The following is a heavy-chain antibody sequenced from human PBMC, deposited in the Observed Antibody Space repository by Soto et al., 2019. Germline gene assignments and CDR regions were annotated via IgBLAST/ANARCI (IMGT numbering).Heavy chain of an antibody. D-gene: IGHD6-13*01. V-gene: IGHV1-69*13. CDR3: AREEQQQMSVLEIYGMDV. CDR2: IIPIFGTA. J-gene: IGHJ6*02. CDR1: GGTFSSYA. Sequence: SVKVSCKASGGTFSSYAISSVRQAPGKGLEWMGGIIPIFGTANYAQKFQGRVTITADESTSTAYMELRSLRSEDTAVYYCAREEQQQMSVLEIYGMDVWGQGTTVTVSS.